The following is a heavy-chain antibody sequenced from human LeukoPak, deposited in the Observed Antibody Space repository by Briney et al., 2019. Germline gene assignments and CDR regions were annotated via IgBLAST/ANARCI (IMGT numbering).Heavy chain of an antibody. V-gene: IGHV1-3*01. Sequence: ASVKVSCKASGYTFTSYAIHWVRQAPGQRLEWMGWISAGNGNTKYSQKFQGRVTIIRDTSASTAYMELSSLRSEDTAVYYCARARAYCSSTSCYTYYFDYWGQGTLVTVSS. CDR2: ISAGNGNT. CDR3: ARARAYCSSTSCYTYYFDY. J-gene: IGHJ4*02. D-gene: IGHD2-2*02. CDR1: GYTFTSYA.